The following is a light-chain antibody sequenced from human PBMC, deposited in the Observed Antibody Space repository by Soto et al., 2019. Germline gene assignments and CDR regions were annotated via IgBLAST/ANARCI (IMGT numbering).Light chain of an antibody. CDR2: DAS. V-gene: IGKV3-11*01. Sequence: EIVLTQSPATLSLSPGERATLSCRASQSVSSFLAWFQQKPGQAPRLLIYDASNRATGIPARFSGSGSGTDFTLIISSLEPEDFAVYYCQQRSNWPQLTFGGGTKVEIE. J-gene: IGKJ4*01. CDR1: QSVSSF. CDR3: QQRSNWPQLT.